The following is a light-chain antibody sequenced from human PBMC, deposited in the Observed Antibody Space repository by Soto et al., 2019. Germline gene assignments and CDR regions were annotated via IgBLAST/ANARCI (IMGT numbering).Light chain of an antibody. J-gene: IGKJ2*01. V-gene: IGKV1-39*01. CDR2: AAS. Sequence: DIQMTQSPSSLSASVGVRVTITCRASQSISSYLNWYQQKPGKAPKLLIYAASSLQSGVPSRFSGSGSGTDFTLTISSLQPEDFATDDCPQRYSTPPTFGQGTKLEIK. CDR1: QSISSY. CDR3: PQRYSTPPT.